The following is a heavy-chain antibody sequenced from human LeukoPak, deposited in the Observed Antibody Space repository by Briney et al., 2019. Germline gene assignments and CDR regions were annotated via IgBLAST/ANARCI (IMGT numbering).Heavy chain of an antibody. J-gene: IGHJ1*01. D-gene: IGHD2-15*01. V-gene: IGHV1-69*13. CDR1: GYTFTSYG. CDR2: IIPIFGTA. CDR3: ASYSSVAIYFQH. Sequence: SVKVSCKASGYTFTSYGISWVRQAPGQGLEWMGGIIPIFGTANYAQKFQGRVTITADGSTSTAYMELSSLRSEDTAVYYCASYSSVAIYFQHWGQGTLVTVSS.